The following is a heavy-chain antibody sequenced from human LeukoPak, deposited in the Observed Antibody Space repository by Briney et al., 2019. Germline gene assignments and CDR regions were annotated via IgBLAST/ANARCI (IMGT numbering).Heavy chain of an antibody. Sequence: GGSLRLSCAASGLTFSSYSMNWVRQAPGKGLEWVSSISSSSSYIYYADSVKGRFTISRDNAKNSLYLQMNSLRAEDTAVYYCARDGGIAAAGRGSWFDPWGQGTLVTVSS. D-gene: IGHD6-13*01. CDR3: ARDGGIAAAGRGSWFDP. CDR1: GLTFSSYS. V-gene: IGHV3-21*01. CDR2: ISSSSSYI. J-gene: IGHJ5*02.